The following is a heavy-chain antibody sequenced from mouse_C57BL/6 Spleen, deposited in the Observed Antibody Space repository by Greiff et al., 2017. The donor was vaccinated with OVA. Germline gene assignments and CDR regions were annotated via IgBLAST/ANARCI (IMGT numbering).Heavy chain of an antibody. CDR1: GFNIKDNY. V-gene: IGHV14-3*01. D-gene: IGHD2-2*01. Sequence: VTLKVSVTELVRPGASVKLSCTTSGFNIKDNYMHWVKQRPEQGLEWIGRIAPENANTRSGQKFQGKATITADTSSNTAYRHLSSLTSEDTAIYYCARYDGYDDGYYFYYWGQGTTLTVSS. CDR2: IAPENANT. J-gene: IGHJ2*01. CDR3: ARYDGYDDGYYFYY.